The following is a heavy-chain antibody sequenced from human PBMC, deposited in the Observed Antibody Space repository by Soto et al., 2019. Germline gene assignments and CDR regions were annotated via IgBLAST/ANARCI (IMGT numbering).Heavy chain of an antibody. J-gene: IGHJ5*01. Sequence: GESLKISCKSSGYSFTSYWIAWVRQMPGKGVDFMGIIYPGDSATRYSPSFQGQVTMSVDKSISTAYLRWTSLKASDTAMYYCAKFSRYSASPQGWFDSWGQGTQVTVSS. CDR1: GYSFTSYW. V-gene: IGHV5-51*01. CDR2: IYPGDSAT. CDR3: AKFSRYSASPQGWFDS. D-gene: IGHD3-16*02.